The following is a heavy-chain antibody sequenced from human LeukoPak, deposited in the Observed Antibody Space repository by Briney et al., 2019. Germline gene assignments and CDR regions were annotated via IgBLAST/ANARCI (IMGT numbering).Heavy chain of an antibody. D-gene: IGHD6-13*01. V-gene: IGHV1-69*05. J-gene: IGHJ3*02. CDR1: GGTFSSYA. CDR3: ARGRRFSSSWYENALDI. CDR2: IIPIFGTA. Sequence: GAPVKVSCKASGGTFSSYAISWVRQAPGQGLEWMGGIIPIFGTANYAQKFQGRVTITTDESTSTAYMELSSLRSEDTAVYYCARGRRFSSSWYENALDIWGQGTMVTVSS.